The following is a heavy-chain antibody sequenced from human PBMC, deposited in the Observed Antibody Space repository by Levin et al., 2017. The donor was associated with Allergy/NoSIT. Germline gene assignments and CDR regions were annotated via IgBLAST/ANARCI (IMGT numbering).Heavy chain of an antibody. CDR1: GYTFTGYY. CDR2: INPNSGGT. Sequence: ASVKVSCKASGYTFTGYYMHWVRQAPGQGLEWMGWINPNSGGTNYAQKFQGRVTMTRDTSISTAYMELSRLRSDDTAVYYCARGDGLLWFGEVLAYYFDYWGQGTLVTVSS. V-gene: IGHV1-2*02. D-gene: IGHD3-10*01. CDR3: ARGDGLLWFGEVLAYYFDY. J-gene: IGHJ4*02.